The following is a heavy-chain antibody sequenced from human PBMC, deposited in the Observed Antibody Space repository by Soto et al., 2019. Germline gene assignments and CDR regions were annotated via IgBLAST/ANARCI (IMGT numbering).Heavy chain of an antibody. V-gene: IGHV4-39*01. D-gene: IGHD2-15*01. CDR2: IYYSGST. Sequence: SETLSLTCTASGGSISSSSYYWGWIRQPPGKGLEWIGSIYYSGSTYYNPSLKSRVTISVDTSKNQFSLKLSSVTAADTAVYYCARLLYCSGGSCYRGTYFDYWGQGTLVTVSS. CDR1: GGSISSSSYY. CDR3: ARLLYCSGGSCYRGTYFDY. J-gene: IGHJ4*02.